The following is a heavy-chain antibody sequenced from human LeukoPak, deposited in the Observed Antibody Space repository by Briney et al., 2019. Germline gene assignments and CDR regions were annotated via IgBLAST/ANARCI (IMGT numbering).Heavy chain of an antibody. J-gene: IGHJ6*02. V-gene: IGHV3-30-3*01. CDR1: GFTFSSYA. CDR3: ARETLDYYDSSGYYYHYYYYGMDV. D-gene: IGHD3-22*01. CDR2: ISYDGSNK. Sequence: PGGSLRLSCAASGFTFSSYAMHWVRQAPGKGLEWVAVISYDGSNKYYADSVKGRFTISRDNSKNTLYLQMNSLRAEDTAVYYCARETLDYYDSSGYYYHYYYYGMDVWGQGTTVTVSS.